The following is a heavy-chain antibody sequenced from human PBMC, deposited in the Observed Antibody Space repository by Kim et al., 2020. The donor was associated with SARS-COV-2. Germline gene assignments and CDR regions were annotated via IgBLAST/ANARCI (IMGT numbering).Heavy chain of an antibody. J-gene: IGHJ5*02. CDR2: INHSGST. Sequence: SETLSLTCAVYGGSFSGYYWSWIRQPPGKGQEWIGEINHSGSTNYNPSLKSRVTISVDTSKNQFSLKLSSVTAADTAVYYCARGRYSSSWYGSNGWFDPWGQGTLVTVSS. CDR3: ARGRYSSSWYGSNGWFDP. V-gene: IGHV4-34*01. D-gene: IGHD6-13*01. CDR1: GGSFSGYY.